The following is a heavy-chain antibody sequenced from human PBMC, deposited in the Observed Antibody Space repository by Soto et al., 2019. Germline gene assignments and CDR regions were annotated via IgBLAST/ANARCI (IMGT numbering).Heavy chain of an antibody. V-gene: IGHV4-34*01. CDR1: GGSFTGYY. J-gene: IGHJ4*02. CDR3: AREYGDYGVIDY. Sequence: QVQLQQWGAGLLKPSETLSLTCAVYGGSFTGYYWSWIRQPPGKGLVWIGEINHRGSTNYNPSLKIRVTISVDTSKNQFSLKLSSVTAADTAVYYCAREYGDYGVIDYWGQGTLVTVSS. CDR2: INHRGST. D-gene: IGHD4-17*01.